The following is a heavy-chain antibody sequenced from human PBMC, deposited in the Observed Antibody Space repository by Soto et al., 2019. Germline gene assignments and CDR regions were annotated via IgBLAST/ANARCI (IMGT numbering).Heavy chain of an antibody. Sequence: GGSQRLSYAASGFTFSDNYVSWVRQAPGKGLEWVSLIYSGGSTFYADSVKGRFIISRDNSKNTLYLQMNRLTDEDTAVYYCARDGCSPTSCWVHWGQGTLVTVSS. V-gene: IGHV3-66*01. CDR1: GFTFSDNY. D-gene: IGHD2-2*01. CDR2: IYSGGST. CDR3: ARDGCSPTSCWVH. J-gene: IGHJ4*02.